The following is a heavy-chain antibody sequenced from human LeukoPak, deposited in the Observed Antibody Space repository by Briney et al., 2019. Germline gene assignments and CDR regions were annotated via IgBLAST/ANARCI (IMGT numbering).Heavy chain of an antibody. CDR3: ARGGLGSGADWFDP. J-gene: IGHJ5*02. V-gene: IGHV1-69*04. CDR1: EDTFNSYA. D-gene: IGHD2-15*01. CDR2: IIPKLNIV. Sequence: ASVKVSCKASEDTFNSYAISWMRQAPGQGHEWMGRIIPKLNIVNNVQKFQDRVTITADKSTSTAYMELSSLKSEDTAVYYCARGGLGSGADWFDPWGQGTQVTVSS.